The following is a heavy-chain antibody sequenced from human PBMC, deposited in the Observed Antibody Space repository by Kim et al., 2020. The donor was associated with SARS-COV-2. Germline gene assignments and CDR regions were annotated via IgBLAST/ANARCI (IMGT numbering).Heavy chain of an antibody. CDR2: IIPIFGTA. J-gene: IGHJ4*02. V-gene: IGHV1-69*13. D-gene: IGHD3-22*01. CDR1: GGTFSSYA. CDR3: ARETYYYDSSGYSYYFDY. Sequence: SVKVSCKASGGTFSSYAISWVRQAPGQGLEWMGGIIPIFGTANYAQKFQGRVTITADESTSTAYMELSSLRSEDTAVYYCARETYYYDSSGYSYYFDYWGQGTLVTVSS.